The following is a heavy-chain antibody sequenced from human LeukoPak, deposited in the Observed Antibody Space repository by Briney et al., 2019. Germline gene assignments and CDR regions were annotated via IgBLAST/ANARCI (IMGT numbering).Heavy chain of an antibody. CDR2: IYTSGST. V-gene: IGHV4-4*07. J-gene: IGHJ3*02. CDR3: ARDSLLLWFGDPAPSDAFDI. Sequence: KTSETLSLTCTVSGGSISSYYWSWIRQPAGKGLEWIGRIYTSGSTNYNPSLKSRVTMSVDTSRNQFSLKLSSVTAADTAVYYCARDSLLLWFGDPAPSDAFDIWGQGTMVTVSS. D-gene: IGHD3-10*01. CDR1: GGSISSYY.